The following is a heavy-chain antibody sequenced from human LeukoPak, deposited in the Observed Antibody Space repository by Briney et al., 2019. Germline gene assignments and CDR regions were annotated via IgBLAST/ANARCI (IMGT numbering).Heavy chain of an antibody. CDR2: IRSKAYGGTT. CDR1: GFTFGDYA. V-gene: IGHV3-49*04. J-gene: IGHJ3*02. D-gene: IGHD3-3*01. Sequence: PGGSLRLSCTASGFTFGDYAMSWVRQAPGKGPVWVGFIRSKAYGGTTKYAASVKGRFTISRDDSKSIAFLQMNSLKTEDTAVYYCTRVEGPSPLDAVDIWGQGTLVTVSS. CDR3: TRVEGPSPLDAVDI.